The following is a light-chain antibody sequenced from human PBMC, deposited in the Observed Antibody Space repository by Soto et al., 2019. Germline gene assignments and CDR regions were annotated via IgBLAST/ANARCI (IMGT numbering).Light chain of an antibody. CDR1: TSSSGAHSD. Sequence: QSMPEEPPAGSEGRWQWSTFPYKRDTSSSGAHSDIHWYQHLPGKAPKLLIYSNTHRPSGVPDRFSGSKSGTSASLAITGLQAEDEGDYYCQYYDTSLSRLFVFGSGTKVTVL. CDR3: QYYDTSLSRLFV. CDR2: SNT. V-gene: IGLV1-40*01. J-gene: IGLJ1*01.